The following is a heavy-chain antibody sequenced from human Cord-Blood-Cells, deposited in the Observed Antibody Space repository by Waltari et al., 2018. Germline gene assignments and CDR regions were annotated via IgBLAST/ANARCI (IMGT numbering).Heavy chain of an antibody. CDR2: IYPCDSDT. Sequence: EVQLVQSGAEVKKPGESLKISCKGSGYRFTSYWIGWGRQMPGKGLEWMGIIYPCDSDTRYSPSFQGQVTISADKSISTAYRQWSSLKASDTAMYYCARANWGSLYYYYYMDVWGKGTTVTVSS. D-gene: IGHD7-27*01. CDR3: ARANWGSLYYYYYMDV. CDR1: GYRFTSYW. J-gene: IGHJ6*03. V-gene: IGHV5-51*01.